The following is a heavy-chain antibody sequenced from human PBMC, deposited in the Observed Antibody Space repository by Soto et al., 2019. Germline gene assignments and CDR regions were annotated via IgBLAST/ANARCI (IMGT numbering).Heavy chain of an antibody. CDR1: GGTFSSYG. CDR3: ATQGLPNYSYYGMDV. V-gene: IGHV1-69*12. J-gene: IGHJ6*02. Sequence: QIQLVQSGAEVKKPGSSVKYSCKASGGTFSSYGISWVRQAPGQGLEWMGGIIPIFGTADYTQKFQGRVTSIADESTRTAYMELSSLRSEDTAVYYCATQGLPNYSYYGMDVWGQGTTVTVSS. CDR2: IIPIFGTA.